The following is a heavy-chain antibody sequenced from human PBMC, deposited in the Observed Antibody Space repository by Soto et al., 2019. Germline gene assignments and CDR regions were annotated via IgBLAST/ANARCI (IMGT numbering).Heavy chain of an antibody. CDR1: GGSISSGGYY. CDR2: IYYSGST. CDR3: ARNSGYDWDNGYFDD. V-gene: IGHV4-31*03. Sequence: PSETLSLTCTVSGGSISSGGYYWSWIRQHPGKGLEWIGYIYYSGSTYYNPSLKSRVTISVDTSKNQFSLKLSSVTAADTAVYYCARNSGYDWDNGYFDDWGQGTLVTVSS. J-gene: IGHJ4*02. D-gene: IGHD5-12*01.